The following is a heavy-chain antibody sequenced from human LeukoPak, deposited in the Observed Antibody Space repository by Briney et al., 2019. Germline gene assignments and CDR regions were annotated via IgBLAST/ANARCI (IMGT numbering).Heavy chain of an antibody. CDR1: GFTFNTYT. V-gene: IGHV3-21*01. CDR3: AREHYFYYMDG. Sequence: PGGSLRLSCAASGFTFNTYTMNWVRQAPGKGLEWVSSITASSTAIYSADSVKGRFTISRDNAKNSLYLQMNSLRAEDTAIYYCAREHYFYYMDGWGKGTTVTVSS. J-gene: IGHJ6*03. CDR2: ITASSTAI.